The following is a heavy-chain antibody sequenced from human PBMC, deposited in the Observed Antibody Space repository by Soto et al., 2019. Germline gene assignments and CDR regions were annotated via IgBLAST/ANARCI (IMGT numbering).Heavy chain of an antibody. Sequence: LSLTCTVSGGSISSGDYYWSWIRQPPGKGLEWIGYIYYSGSTYYNPSLKSRVTISVDTSKNQFSLKLSSVTAADTAVYYCAGKSLLRFLEWSTPSMDVWGQGTTVTVSS. D-gene: IGHD3-3*01. J-gene: IGHJ6*02. CDR1: GGSISSGDYY. CDR2: IYYSGST. V-gene: IGHV4-30-4*01. CDR3: AGKSLLRFLEWSTPSMDV.